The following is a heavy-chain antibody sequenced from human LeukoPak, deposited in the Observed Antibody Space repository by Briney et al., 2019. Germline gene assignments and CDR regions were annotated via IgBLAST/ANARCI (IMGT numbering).Heavy chain of an antibody. CDR2: VRYDGSNK. J-gene: IGHJ4*02. Sequence: GGSLRLSCAASGFTFSSYGMHWVRQAPGKGLEWLAFVRYDGSNKYYADSVKGRFTISRDNSKNTLYLQMNSLRAEDTAVYYCARAKDILTGNDYWGQGTLVTVSS. CDR1: GFTFSSYG. CDR3: ARAKDILTGNDY. V-gene: IGHV3-30*02. D-gene: IGHD3-9*01.